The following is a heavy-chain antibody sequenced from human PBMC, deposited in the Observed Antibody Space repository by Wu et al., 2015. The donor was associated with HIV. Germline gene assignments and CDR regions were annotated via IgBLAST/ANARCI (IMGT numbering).Heavy chain of an antibody. D-gene: IGHD3-22*01. CDR1: GYNFPSYG. Sequence: QVLLVQSGIEMKKPGASVRVSCKASGYNFPSYGITWVRQAPGQGLEWMGWISAYNGNTNYAQKFRDRVTMTTDTATSTAYMELSSLRSEDTAVYYCARDLRGYYDSSGSPXCAFDIWGQGTMVTVSS. V-gene: IGHV1-18*01. CDR2: ISAYNGNT. CDR3: ARDLRGYYDSSGSPXCAFDI. J-gene: IGHJ3*02.